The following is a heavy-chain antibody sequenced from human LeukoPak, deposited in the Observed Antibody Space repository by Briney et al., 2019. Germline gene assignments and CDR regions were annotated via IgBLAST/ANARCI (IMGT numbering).Heavy chain of an antibody. V-gene: IGHV4-59*01. CDR3: AGERVQGGGAFDI. J-gene: IGHJ3*02. CDR2: IYYSGST. D-gene: IGHD1-1*01. CDR1: GGSISSYY. Sequence: SETLSLTCTVSGGSISSYYWSWIRQPPGKGLEWIGYIYYSGSTNYNPSLKSQVTISVDTSKNQFSLKLSSVTAADTAVYYCAGERVQGGGAFDIWGQGTMVTVSS.